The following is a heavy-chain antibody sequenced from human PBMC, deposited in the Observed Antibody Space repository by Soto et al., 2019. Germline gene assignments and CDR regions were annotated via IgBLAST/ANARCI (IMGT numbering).Heavy chain of an antibody. CDR1: GYTFTSYG. Sequence: QVQLVQSGAEVKKPGASVKVSCKASGYTFTSYGITWVRQAPGQGLEWMGWISAYNGNTNYAQKLQGRVTMTPDTSTSTADMELRSLRSDDTAVYYCARESTGSYPEDYWGQGTLVTVSS. D-gene: IGHD1-26*01. V-gene: IGHV1-18*01. CDR2: ISAYNGNT. J-gene: IGHJ4*02. CDR3: ARESTGSYPEDY.